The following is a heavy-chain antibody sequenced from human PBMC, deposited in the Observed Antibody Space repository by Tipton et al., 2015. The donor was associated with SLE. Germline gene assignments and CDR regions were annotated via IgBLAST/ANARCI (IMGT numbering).Heavy chain of an antibody. V-gene: IGHV3-15*01. CDR1: GFTFSNAW. Sequence: GSLRLSCAASGFTFSNAWMSWVRQAPGKGLEWVGRIKSKTDGGTTDYAAPVKGRFTISRDDSKNTLYLQMNSLKTEDTAVYYCTTDLGWSGRADYWGQGTLVTVSS. J-gene: IGHJ4*02. CDR3: TTDLGWSGRADY. D-gene: IGHD3-3*01. CDR2: IKSKTDGGTT.